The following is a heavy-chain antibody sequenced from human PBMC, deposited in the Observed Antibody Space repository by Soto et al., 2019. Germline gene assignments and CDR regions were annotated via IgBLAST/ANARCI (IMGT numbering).Heavy chain of an antibody. CDR3: ARAITMIVGDAFDI. D-gene: IGHD3-22*01. J-gene: IGHJ3*02. V-gene: IGHV1-69*13. CDR2: IIPIFGTA. CDR1: GGTFSSYA. Sequence: ASVKVSCKASGGTFSSYAISWVRQAPGQGLEWMGGIIPIFGTANYAQKFQGRVTITADESTSTAYMELSSLRSEDTAVYYCARAITMIVGDAFDIWGQGTMVTVSS.